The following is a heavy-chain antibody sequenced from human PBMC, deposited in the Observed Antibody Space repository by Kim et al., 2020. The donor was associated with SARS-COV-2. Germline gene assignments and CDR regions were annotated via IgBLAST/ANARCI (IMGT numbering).Heavy chain of an antibody. CDR2: INHSGST. Sequence: SETLSLTCAVYGGSFSGYYWSWIRQPPGKGLEWIGEINHSGSTNYNPSLKSRVTISVDTSKNQFSLKLSSVTAADTAVYYCARGKSDGSSFVDWGQGTLVTDSS. CDR3: ARGKSDGSSFVD. D-gene: IGHD3-10*01. V-gene: IGHV4-34*01. CDR1: GGSFSGYY. J-gene: IGHJ4*02.